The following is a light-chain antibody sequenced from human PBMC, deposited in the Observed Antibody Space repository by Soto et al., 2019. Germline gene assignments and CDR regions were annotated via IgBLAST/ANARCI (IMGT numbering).Light chain of an antibody. Sequence: DIVMTQSPDSLAVSLGERATINCKSSQNNKNYLAWYQQKAGQPPKLIIDWASTRASGVPARFSGSGSGTDFTLTISSLQAEDVAVYYCQHYYSSWTFGQGTKVEIK. J-gene: IGKJ1*01. V-gene: IGKV4-1*01. CDR1: QNNKNY. CDR2: WAS. CDR3: QHYYSSWT.